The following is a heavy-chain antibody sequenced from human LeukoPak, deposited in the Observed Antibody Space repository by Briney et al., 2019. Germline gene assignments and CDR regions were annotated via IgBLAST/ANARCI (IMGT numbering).Heavy chain of an antibody. J-gene: IGHJ4*02. CDR1: GFTFSSYN. D-gene: IGHD6-19*01. CDR3: ARGAAVAGTGEVDN. CDR2: VSCVSYYI. V-gene: IGHV3-21*01. Sequence: GGSLRLSCAASGFTFSSYNMNWVRQAPGKGLEWVASVSCVSYYIHYADSVKGRFTISRDNTKNLYLQMNSLRGEDTAVYYCARGAAVAGTGEVDNRGQGTLVTVSS.